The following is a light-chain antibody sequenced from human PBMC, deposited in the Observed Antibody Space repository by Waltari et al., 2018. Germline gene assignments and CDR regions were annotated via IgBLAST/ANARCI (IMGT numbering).Light chain of an antibody. CDR2: GAS. CDR1: QTISNNY. Sequence: TQSPGTLSLSPGERATLSCRASQTISNNYLAWYQQKPGQAPRLLIYGASSRVAGFPDRFSGSESGTDFTLTISRLEPEDFAVYYCQEYGGSPPYTFGQGTKLEIK. V-gene: IGKV3-20*01. J-gene: IGKJ2*01. CDR3: QEYGGSPPYT.